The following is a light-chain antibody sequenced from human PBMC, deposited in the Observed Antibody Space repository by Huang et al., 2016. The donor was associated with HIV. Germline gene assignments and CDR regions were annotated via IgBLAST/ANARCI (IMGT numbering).Light chain of an antibody. CDR2: HTS. V-gene: IGKV1-33*01. CDR3: QHYDNLLPLT. J-gene: IGKJ4*01. CDR1: QDITNY. Sequence: DIQMTQSPSSLSASIGDRVTITCPASQDITNYLVWYQQKPGKAPKLLIYHTSRLEAGVPSRFSGSGSGTYFTFTISSLQPEDVATYYCQHYDNLLPLTFGGGTKVEI.